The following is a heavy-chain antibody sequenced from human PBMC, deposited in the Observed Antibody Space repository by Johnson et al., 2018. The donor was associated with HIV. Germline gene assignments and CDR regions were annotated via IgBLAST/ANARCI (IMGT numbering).Heavy chain of an antibody. CDR1: GFTFSNAW. D-gene: IGHD1-7*01. Sequence: MLLVESGGGLVKPGGSLRLSCEASGFTFSNAWMSWVRQAPGKGLEWVGHIKSKTDGGTTDYAAPVKGRFTISRDNSKNTLYLQMNSLRAEDTAVYYCAKGYSPAGTARKWDRRDAFDIWGQGTMVTVSS. CDR3: AKGYSPAGTARKWDRRDAFDI. CDR2: IKSKTDGGTT. V-gene: IGHV3-15*01. J-gene: IGHJ3*02.